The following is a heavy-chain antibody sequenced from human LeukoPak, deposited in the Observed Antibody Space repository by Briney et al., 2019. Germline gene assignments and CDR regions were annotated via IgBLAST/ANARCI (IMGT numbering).Heavy chain of an antibody. CDR3: ARDQYDTWSRRGNFDS. Sequence: GGSLRLSCVASGFTFGKYWMSWVRQAPGKGLEWVANIKLGGSEKNYVDSVKGRFTISRDNTKNSLYLQMNSLRAEGTAVFYCARDQYDTWSRRGNFDSWGQGTLVIVSS. V-gene: IGHV3-7*03. J-gene: IGHJ4*02. D-gene: IGHD3-3*01. CDR1: GFTFGKYW. CDR2: IKLGGSEK.